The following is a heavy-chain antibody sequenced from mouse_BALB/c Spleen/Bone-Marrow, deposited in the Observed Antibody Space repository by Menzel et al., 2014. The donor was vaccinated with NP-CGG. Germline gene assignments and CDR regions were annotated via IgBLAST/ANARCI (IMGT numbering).Heavy chain of an antibody. CDR1: GFDFSRYW. J-gene: IGHJ3*01. CDR3: SRLSYYGRFAY. Sequence: EVQLVESGGGLVQPGGSLKLSCAASGFDFSRYWMSWVRQAPGKGLEWIGEINPDSSTINYTPSLKDKFIISRDNAKNTLYLQMSKVRSEDTALYYCSRLSYYGRFAYWGQGTLVTVSA. D-gene: IGHD1-1*01. CDR2: INPDSSTI. V-gene: IGHV4-1*02.